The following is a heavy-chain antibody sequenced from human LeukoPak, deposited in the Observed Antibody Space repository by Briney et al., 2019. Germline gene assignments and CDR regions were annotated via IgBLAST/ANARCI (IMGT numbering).Heavy chain of an antibody. V-gene: IGHV3-53*01. Sequence: PGGSLRLSCAASGFTVSSNYMSWVRQAPGKGLEWVSIIYSGGSTYYADSVKGRFTISRDNSKNTLYLQMNSLRAEDTAVYYCARRSSLYFDYWGQGTLVTVSS. CDR3: ARRSSLYFDY. CDR2: IYSGGST. D-gene: IGHD6-13*01. J-gene: IGHJ4*02. CDR1: GFTVSSNY.